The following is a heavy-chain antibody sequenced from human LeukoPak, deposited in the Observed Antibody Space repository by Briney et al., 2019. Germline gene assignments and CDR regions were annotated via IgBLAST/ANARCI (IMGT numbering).Heavy chain of an antibody. D-gene: IGHD4-23*01. V-gene: IGHV3-11*03. CDR2: ISSSTSDYT. CDR1: GFAFTDYY. CDR3: TTYTVAPRHFDY. J-gene: IGHJ4*02. Sequence: GGSLRLSCAASGFAFTDYYMSWIRQAPGKGLEWVSYISSSTSDYTDYADSVKGRFTISRDNAKSSLYLQLNSLTAEDTAIYYCTTYTVAPRHFDYWGQGTLVTVSS.